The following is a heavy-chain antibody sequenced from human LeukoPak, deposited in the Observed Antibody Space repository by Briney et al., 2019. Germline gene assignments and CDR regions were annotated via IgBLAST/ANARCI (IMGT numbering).Heavy chain of an antibody. CDR1: GFTFSNYA. J-gene: IGHJ4*02. CDR3: AKGSSGYFFDL. CDR2: ISYDGNKK. V-gene: IGHV3-30*04. Sequence: AGRSLRLSCAASGFTFSNYAMNWVRQAPGKGLEWVAVISYDGNKKYYADSVKGRFTISRDNSKNTLFLQMNSLRAEDTALYYCAKGSSGYFFDLWGQGTLVTVSS. D-gene: IGHD3-22*01.